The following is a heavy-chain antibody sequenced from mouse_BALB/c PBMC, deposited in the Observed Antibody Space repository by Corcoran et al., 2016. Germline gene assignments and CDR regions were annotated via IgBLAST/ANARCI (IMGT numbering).Heavy chain of an antibody. V-gene: IGHV14-3*02. CDR3: ARATATTC. CDR2: IDPANGNT. D-gene: IGHD1-2*01. CDR1: GFNIKDTY. Sequence: EVQLQQSGAELVKPGASVKLSCTASGFNIKDTYMHWVKQRPEQGLEWIGRIDPANGNTKYDPRFQGKATITADTYSNTAYLQRRSLTSEDTAVYYCARATATTCWGQGTTLTVSS. J-gene: IGHJ2*01.